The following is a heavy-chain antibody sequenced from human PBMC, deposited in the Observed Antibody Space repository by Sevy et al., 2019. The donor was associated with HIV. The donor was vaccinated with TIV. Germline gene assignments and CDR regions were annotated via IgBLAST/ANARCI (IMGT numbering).Heavy chain of an antibody. J-gene: IGHJ3*02. CDR3: ATGMFSSSSADALDI. V-gene: IGHV3-7*01. Sequence: GGSLRLSCAASGFTFSNYWMNWVRQAPGKGLEWVANIKQDGSGKYYVDSVKGRFTISRDNTKKSLFLQMNSLRVEDTAVYYCATGMFSSSSADALDIWGQGTMVTVSS. CDR2: IKQDGSGK. CDR1: GFTFSNYW. D-gene: IGHD6-6*01.